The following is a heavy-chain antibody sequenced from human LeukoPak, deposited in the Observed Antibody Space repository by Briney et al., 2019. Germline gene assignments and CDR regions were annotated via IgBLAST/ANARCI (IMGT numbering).Heavy chain of an antibody. Sequence: PSETLSLTCTVSGGSISSSNYYWGWIRQPPGKGLEWIGSIYDSGTYYNPSLKSRVTISVDTSKNQFSLRLSSVTAADTSVYYCARRGLTTGWFLRWAEGTLVTVSS. V-gene: IGHV4-39*01. CDR1: GGSISSSNYY. CDR2: IYDSGT. J-gene: IGHJ1*01. CDR3: ARRGLTTGWFLR. D-gene: IGHD2-15*01.